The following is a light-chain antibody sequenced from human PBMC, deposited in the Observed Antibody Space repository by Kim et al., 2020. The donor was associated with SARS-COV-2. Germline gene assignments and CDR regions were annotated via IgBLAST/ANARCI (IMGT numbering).Light chain of an antibody. Sequence: VSPGERVTLSCRASQSISSSLAWYQHKPGQPPRLLIYDAFNRATGVPARFSVSGSGKEFTLTISSLQSEDFAVYYCQRYDNWPWAFGQGTKVDIK. CDR2: DAF. CDR1: QSISSS. J-gene: IGKJ1*01. V-gene: IGKV3-15*01. CDR3: QRYDNWPWA.